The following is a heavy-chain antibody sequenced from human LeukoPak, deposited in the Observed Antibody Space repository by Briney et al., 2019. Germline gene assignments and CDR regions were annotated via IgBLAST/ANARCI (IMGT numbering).Heavy chain of an antibody. V-gene: IGHV3-48*04. D-gene: IGHD4-23*01. J-gene: IGHJ4*02. CDR2: ISSSGDTI. CDR3: AKLLSNSGRFLY. CDR1: GFTFDDYG. Sequence: GGSLRLSCAASGFTFDDYGMSWVRQAPGKGLEWISYISSSGDTIYYADPVKGRFTISRDNAKNSLYLQMNSLRAEDTAVYYCAKLLSNSGRFLYWGQGTLVTVSS.